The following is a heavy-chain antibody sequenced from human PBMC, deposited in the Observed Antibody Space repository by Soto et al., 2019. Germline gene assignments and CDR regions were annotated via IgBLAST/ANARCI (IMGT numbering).Heavy chain of an antibody. CDR2: ISSSSSYI. CDR3: ASPSRYCSGGSCYEFRY. D-gene: IGHD2-15*01. Sequence: EVQLVESGGGLVKPGGSLRLSCAASGFTFSSYSMNWVRQAPGKGLEWVSSISSSSSYIYYADSVKGRFTISRDNAKNSLYLQMNSLRAEDTAVYYCASPSRYCSGGSCYEFRYWGQGTLVTVSS. V-gene: IGHV3-21*01. CDR1: GFTFSSYS. J-gene: IGHJ4*02.